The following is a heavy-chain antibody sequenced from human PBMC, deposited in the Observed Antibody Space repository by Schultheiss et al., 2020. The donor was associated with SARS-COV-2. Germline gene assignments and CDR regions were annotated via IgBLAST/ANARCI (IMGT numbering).Heavy chain of an antibody. J-gene: IGHJ4*02. V-gene: IGHV4-34*01. D-gene: IGHD5-18*01. CDR3: ARSRRGWIQLWLKFAFDY. CDR2: INHSGST. Sequence: SETLSLTFAVYGGSFSGYYWSWIRQPPGKGLEWIGEINHSGSTNYNPSLKSRVTISVDTSKNQFSLKLSSVTAADTAVYYCARSRRGWIQLWLKFAFDYWGQGTLVTVSS. CDR1: GGSFSGYY.